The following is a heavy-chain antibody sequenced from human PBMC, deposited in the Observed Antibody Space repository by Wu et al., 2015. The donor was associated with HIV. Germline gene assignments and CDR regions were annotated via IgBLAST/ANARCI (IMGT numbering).Heavy chain of an antibody. Sequence: QVQLVQSGAEVKKPGASVKVSCKASGYTFTSHGISWVRQAPGQGLEWMGGIIPIFGTANYAQKFQGRVTITADESTSTAYMELSSLRSEDTAVYYCAGYPPVAVAGTEYCFDYWGQGTLVTVSS. D-gene: IGHD6-13*01. CDR3: AGYPPVAVAGTEYCFDY. CDR1: GYTFTSHG. J-gene: IGHJ4*02. CDR2: IIPIFGTA. V-gene: IGHV1-69*01.